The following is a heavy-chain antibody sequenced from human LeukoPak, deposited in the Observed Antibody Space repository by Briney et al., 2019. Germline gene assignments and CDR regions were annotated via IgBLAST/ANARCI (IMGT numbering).Heavy chain of an antibody. D-gene: IGHD3-22*01. J-gene: IGHJ4*02. V-gene: IGHV3-30*07. CDR3: ARAQGGYYDSSGYDY. CDR2: ISYDGNSK. Sequence: GSSLRFSCAASGFTFSRSVMHWVRQAPGKGLEWVALISYDGNSKFYADSVKGRFTISRDNSRNTLYLQMNSLRAEDTAVYYCARAQGGYYDSSGYDYWGQGTLVTVSS. CDR1: GFTFSRSV.